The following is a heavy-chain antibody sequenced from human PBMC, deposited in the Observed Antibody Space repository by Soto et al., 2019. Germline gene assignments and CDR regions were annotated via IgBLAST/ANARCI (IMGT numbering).Heavy chain of an antibody. Sequence: QVQLVQSGAEVKKPGSSVKVSCKASGGTFSSYTISWVRQAPGQGLEWMGRIIPILGIANYAQKFQGRVTIXAXXSTSTAYMELSSLRSEDTAVYYCATTVVTSYYFDYWGQGTLVTVSS. CDR3: ATTVVTSYYFDY. CDR2: IIPILGIA. D-gene: IGHD4-17*01. J-gene: IGHJ4*02. CDR1: GGTFSSYT. V-gene: IGHV1-69*02.